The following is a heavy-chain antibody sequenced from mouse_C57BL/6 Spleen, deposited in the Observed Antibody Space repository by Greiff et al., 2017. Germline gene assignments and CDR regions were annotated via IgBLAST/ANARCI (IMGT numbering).Heavy chain of an antibody. Sequence: EVKLVESGGGLVKPGGSLKLSCAASGFTFSDYGMHWVRQAPEKGLEWVAYISSGSSTLYYADTVKGRFTISRDNAKNTLFLQMTSLRSEDTAMYYCATANGDGFAYWGQGTLVTVSA. CDR2: ISSGSSTL. V-gene: IGHV5-17*01. D-gene: IGHD4-1*01. CDR3: ATANGDGFAY. J-gene: IGHJ3*01. CDR1: GFTFSDYG.